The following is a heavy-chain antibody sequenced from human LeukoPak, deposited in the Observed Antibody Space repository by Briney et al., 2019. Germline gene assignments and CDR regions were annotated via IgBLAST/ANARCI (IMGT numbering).Heavy chain of an antibody. D-gene: IGHD3-22*01. Sequence: GGSLRLSCTVSGFTVSSNSMSWVRQAPGEGLEWVSFIYSDNKRYSYSVKGRFTISRDNSKNTLYLQMNSLRAEDTAVYYCARHYYYDSSAPRYYYYMDVWGKGTTVTISS. V-gene: IGHV3-66*04. CDR2: IYSDNK. J-gene: IGHJ6*03. CDR1: GFTVSSNS. CDR3: ARHYYYDSSAPRYYYYMDV.